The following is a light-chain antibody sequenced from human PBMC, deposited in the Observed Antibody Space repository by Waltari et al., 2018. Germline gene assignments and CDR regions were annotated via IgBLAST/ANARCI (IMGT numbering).Light chain of an antibody. CDR3: QQYKNWPGGA. CDR1: QSVTHN. Sequence: EPVLTQSPATLSVSPGDRATLSCRATQSVTHNLAWSKPKPGQPPRLLTSGSCTRATGVPARVSGRGAGTGCTLTISSLQSEDFAIYYCQQYKNWPGGAFGQGTTVEIK. CDR2: GSC. J-gene: IGKJ1*01. V-gene: IGKV3-15*01.